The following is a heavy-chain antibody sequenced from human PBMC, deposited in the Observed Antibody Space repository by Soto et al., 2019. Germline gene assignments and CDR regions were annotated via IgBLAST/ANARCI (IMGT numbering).Heavy chain of an antibody. J-gene: IGHJ6*02. CDR2: INHSGST. V-gene: IGHV4-34*01. CDR3: ARGRATYFYYHGLDV. Sequence: GQPPGKGLEWIGEINHSGSTNYNPSLKSRVTISVDTSKNQLSLKLSSVTAADTAVYYCARGRATYFYYHGLDVWVPGTMVP.